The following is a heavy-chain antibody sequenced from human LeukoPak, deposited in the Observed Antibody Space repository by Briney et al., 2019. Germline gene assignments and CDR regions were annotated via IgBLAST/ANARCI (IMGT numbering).Heavy chain of an antibody. Sequence: SETLSLTCTVSGGSISSGDYYWSWIRQPPGKGLEWIGYIYYSGSTYYNPSLKSRVTISVDTSKNQFSLKLSSVTAADTAVYYCARDRVGGYDSTGEFFDYWGQGTLVTVSS. CDR1: GGSISSGDYY. CDR3: ARDRVGGYDSTGEFFDY. CDR2: IYYSGST. J-gene: IGHJ4*02. V-gene: IGHV4-30-4*01. D-gene: IGHD5-12*01.